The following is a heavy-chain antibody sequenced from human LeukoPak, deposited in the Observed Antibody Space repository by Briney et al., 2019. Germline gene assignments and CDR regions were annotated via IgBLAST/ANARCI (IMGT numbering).Heavy chain of an antibody. V-gene: IGHV3-20*04. D-gene: IGHD6-13*01. CDR1: GFTFSSYW. CDR2: LNWNGGST. J-gene: IGHJ4*02. CDR3: AKSASSWPLYYFDY. Sequence: GGSLRLSCAASGFTFSSYWMHWVRQAPGKGLEWVSGLNWNGGSTGYADSVKGRFIISRDNAKNCLYLQMNSLRAEDTALYYCAKSASSWPLYYFDYWGQGTLVTVSS.